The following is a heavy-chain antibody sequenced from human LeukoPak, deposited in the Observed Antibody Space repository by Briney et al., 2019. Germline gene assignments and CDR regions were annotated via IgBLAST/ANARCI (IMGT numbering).Heavy chain of an antibody. D-gene: IGHD4-17*01. J-gene: IGHJ4*02. CDR1: GFTFSRYW. CDR2: INEDGSGK. CDR3: ARAVTSTEGY. Sequence: GGSLRLSCAASGFTFSRYWMTWVRQAPGKGLEWVASINEDGSGKHYVDSVKGRFTISRDNAQKSVYLEMNSLRAENTAVYYCARAVTSTEGYWGQGTLVTVSS. V-gene: IGHV3-7*03.